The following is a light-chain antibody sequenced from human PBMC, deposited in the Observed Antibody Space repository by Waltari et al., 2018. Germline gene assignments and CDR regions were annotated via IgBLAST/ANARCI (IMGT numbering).Light chain of an antibody. CDR1: SSDVGSSNR. CDR3: CAHAGGGTDYA. V-gene: IGLV2-23*01. CDR2: EGT. Sequence: QSALTQPASVSGSPGQSITIPCTGTSSDVGSSNRVSWYQQHPGKGPKILIYEGTQRLAVASGRFSGSKSGNTASLTLSGRQPEDEADYYCCAHAGGGTDYAFGSGTKVTVL. J-gene: IGLJ1*01.